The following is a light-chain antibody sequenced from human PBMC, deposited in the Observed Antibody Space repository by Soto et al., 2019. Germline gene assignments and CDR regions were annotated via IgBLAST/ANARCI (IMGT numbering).Light chain of an antibody. Sequence: EIVLTQSPGTLSLSPGERATLSCRASQSVDSSYLAWYQQKPGQAPRLLTYDASSRATGIPDRFSGSGSGTDFTLTISRLEPEDFAVYYCQQYGSSPPFTFGQGTKLEIK. V-gene: IGKV3-20*01. CDR2: DAS. CDR3: QQYGSSPPFT. J-gene: IGKJ2*01. CDR1: QSVDSSY.